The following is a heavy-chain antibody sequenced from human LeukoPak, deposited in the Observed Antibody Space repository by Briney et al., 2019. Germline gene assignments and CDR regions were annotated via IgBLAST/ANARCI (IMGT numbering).Heavy chain of an antibody. V-gene: IGHV4-39*07. Sequence: SETLSLTCIVSGGPIRGTSYYWGWIRQSPGKGLEWIGSVSYSGSPYYNPSLKSRVTISVDTSKNQFSLKLSSVTAADTAVYYCARLQWGSSSPFDYWGQGTLVTVSS. CDR3: ARLQWGSSSPFDY. CDR1: GGPIRGTSYY. D-gene: IGHD6-13*01. J-gene: IGHJ4*02. CDR2: VSYSGSP.